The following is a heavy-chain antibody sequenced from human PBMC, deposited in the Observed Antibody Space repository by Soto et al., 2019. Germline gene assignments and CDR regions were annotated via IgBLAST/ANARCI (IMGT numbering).Heavy chain of an antibody. CDR3: ARVGGREMATMPSY. D-gene: IGHD5-12*01. J-gene: IGHJ4*02. CDR2: ISYDGSNK. V-gene: IGHV3-30-3*01. Sequence: GGSLRLSCAASGFTFSSYAMHWVRQAPGKGLEWVAVISYDGSNKYYADSVKGRFTISRDNSKNTLYLQMNSLRAEDTAVYYCARVGGREMATMPSYWGQGTLVTVSS. CDR1: GFTFSSYA.